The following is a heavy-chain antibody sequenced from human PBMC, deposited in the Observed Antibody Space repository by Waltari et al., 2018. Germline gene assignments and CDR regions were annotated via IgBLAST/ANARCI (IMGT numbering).Heavy chain of an antibody. CDR2: FYYSGDT. CDR3: ARVSSWRGSTRDYYYMDV. Sequence: QIKLQESGPGLVKPSETLSLPCSVSGDSISSTSFYWRWIRQAPGKGLVWIGNFYYSGDTYYNPSLKSRVTISVDTSKDQFSLRLHSVTAADTAVYFCARVSSWRGSTRDYYYMDVWGKGTSVIIS. J-gene: IGHJ6*03. V-gene: IGHV4-39*07. CDR1: GDSISSTSFY. D-gene: IGHD3-3*01.